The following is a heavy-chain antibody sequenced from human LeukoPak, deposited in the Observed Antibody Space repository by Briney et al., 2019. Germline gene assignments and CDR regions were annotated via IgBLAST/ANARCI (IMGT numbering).Heavy chain of an antibody. Sequence: PGGSLRLSCAASGFTFSSYAMSWVRQAPGKGLEWVSTISGNGGSTYYADSVKGRFTISRDNANNSLYLQMNSLRAEDTAVYYCAKVGSGWYSYFDYWGQGTLVSASS. D-gene: IGHD6-19*01. CDR2: ISGNGGST. CDR1: GFTFSSYA. CDR3: AKVGSGWYSYFDY. V-gene: IGHV3-23*01. J-gene: IGHJ4*02.